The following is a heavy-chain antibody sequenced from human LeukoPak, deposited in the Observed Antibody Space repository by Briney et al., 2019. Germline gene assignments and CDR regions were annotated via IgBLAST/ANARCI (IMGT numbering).Heavy chain of an antibody. V-gene: IGHV4-38-2*02. J-gene: IGHJ5*02. D-gene: IGHD6-6*01. CDR2: IYHSGST. CDR3: ARASIAAYGWFDP. Sequence: SETLSLTCTVSGYSISSGYYWGWIRQPPGKGVEWIGSIYHSGSTYYNPSLKSRVTISVDTSKNQFSLKLSSVTAADTAVYYCARASIAAYGWFDPWGQGTLVTVSS. CDR1: GYSISSGYY.